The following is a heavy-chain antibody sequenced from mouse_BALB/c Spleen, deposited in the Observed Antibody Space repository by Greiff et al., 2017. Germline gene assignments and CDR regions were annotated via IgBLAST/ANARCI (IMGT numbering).Heavy chain of an antibody. Sequence: EVQLQESGPGLVKPSQSLSLTCTVTGYSITSDYAWNWIRQFPGNKLEWMGYISYSGSTSYNPSLKSRISITRDTSKNQFFLQLNSVTTEDTATYYCARFGPFFTTPLGGFAYWGQGTLVTVSA. CDR1: GYSITSDYA. CDR2: ISYSGST. J-gene: IGHJ3*01. D-gene: IGHD1-1*01. CDR3: ARFGPFFTTPLGGFAY. V-gene: IGHV3-2*02.